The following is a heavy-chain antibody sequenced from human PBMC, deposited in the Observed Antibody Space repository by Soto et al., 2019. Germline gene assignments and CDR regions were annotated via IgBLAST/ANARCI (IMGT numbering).Heavy chain of an antibody. CDR1: GYTFRSYG. Sequence: QVQLVQSGPEVKKPGASVKVSCKATGYTFRSYGVTWVRQAPGQGLEWMGWISGYNGNTEYAQKLQGKVTMTTDPSTSTVYMELRSLGSADTAVYYCARDRGVVTSGSAYYFDYWGQGTLVTVSS. CDR2: ISGYNGNT. D-gene: IGHD2-2*01. CDR3: ARDRGVVTSGSAYYFDY. V-gene: IGHV1-18*01. J-gene: IGHJ4*02.